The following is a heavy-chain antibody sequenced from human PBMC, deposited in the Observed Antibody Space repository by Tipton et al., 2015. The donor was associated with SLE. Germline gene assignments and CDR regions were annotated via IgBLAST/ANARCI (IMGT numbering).Heavy chain of an antibody. CDR3: ARTRGITMVRDWH. V-gene: IGHV4-61*02. CDR1: GGSISSGSYY. D-gene: IGHD3-10*01. CDR2: IYTSGST. J-gene: IGHJ4*02. Sequence: TLSLTCTVSGGSISSGSYYWTWIRQPAGKGLEWIGRIYTSGSTNYNPSLRSRVTISVDTSKNQFSLKLSSVTAADTAVYYCARTRGITMVRDWHWGQGTLVTVSS.